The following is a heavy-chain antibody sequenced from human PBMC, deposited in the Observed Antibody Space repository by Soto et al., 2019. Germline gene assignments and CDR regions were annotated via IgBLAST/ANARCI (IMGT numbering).Heavy chain of an antibody. CDR2: ISYDGGNK. J-gene: IGHJ5*02. CDR1: GFIFSSYA. CDR3: ARDPSPGLAVTEGWLDP. Sequence: GGSLRLSCAASGFIFSSYAMQWVRQAPGKGLEWVAVISYDGGNKQYADSVKGRFTISRDNSEKTLFLLMNSLRGEDTAVYYCARDPSPGLAVTEGWLDPWGQGTLVTVSS. V-gene: IGHV3-30-3*01. D-gene: IGHD4-17*01.